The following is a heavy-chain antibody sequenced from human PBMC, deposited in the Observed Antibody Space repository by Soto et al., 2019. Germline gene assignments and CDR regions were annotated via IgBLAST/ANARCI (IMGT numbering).Heavy chain of an antibody. CDR3: ARTNFRYDSSDYSYAMDV. V-gene: IGHV4-59*01. J-gene: IGHJ6*02. CDR1: GGSISSYY. CDR2: IYYSGST. D-gene: IGHD3-22*01. Sequence: QVQLQESGPGLVKPSETLSLTCTVSGGSISSYYCSWIRQPPGKGLEWIGYIYYSGSTNYNPSLKSRVTISVDTSQNQFSLRLSSVTAADTAVYYCARTNFRYDSSDYSYAMDVWGQGTTVTVSS.